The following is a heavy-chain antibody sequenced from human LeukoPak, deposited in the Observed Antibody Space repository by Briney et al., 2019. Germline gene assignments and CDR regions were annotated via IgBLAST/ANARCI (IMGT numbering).Heavy chain of an antibody. CDR3: AGTDSGNNWFDP. D-gene: IGHD1-26*01. Sequence: SVKVSCKASGGTFSSYAISWVRQAPGQGLEWMGRIIPIFGIANYAQKFQGRVTITADKSTSTAYMELSSLRSEDTAVYYCAGTDSGNNWFDPWGQGTLVTVSS. CDR2: IIPIFGIA. CDR1: GGTFSSYA. V-gene: IGHV1-69*04. J-gene: IGHJ5*02.